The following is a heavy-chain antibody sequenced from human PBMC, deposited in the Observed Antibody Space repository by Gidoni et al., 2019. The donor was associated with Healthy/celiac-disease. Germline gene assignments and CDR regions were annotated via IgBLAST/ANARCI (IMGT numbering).Heavy chain of an antibody. J-gene: IGHJ5*02. Sequence: QVQLVQSGAEVTKPGSSVKVSCKASGGTFSSYAISWVRQSPGQGLEWMGGIIPIFGTANYAQKFQGRVTITADESTSTAYMELSSLRSEDTAVYYCARDNRGSYYYDSSGSWFDPWGQGTLVTVSS. CDR3: ARDNRGSYYYDSSGSWFDP. CDR1: GGTFSSYA. V-gene: IGHV1-69*01. D-gene: IGHD3-22*01. CDR2: IIPIFGTA.